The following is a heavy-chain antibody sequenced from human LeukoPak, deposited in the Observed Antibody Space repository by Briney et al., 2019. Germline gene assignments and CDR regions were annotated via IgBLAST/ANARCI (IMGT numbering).Heavy chain of an antibody. CDR2: INPNSGGT. D-gene: IGHD3-9*01. V-gene: IGHV1-2*02. CDR1: GYTLTGYY. CDR3: ARGYYDILTGYYNPFDY. Sequence: GASVKVSCKASGYTLTGYYMHWVRQAPGQGREWMGWINPNSGGTNYAQKFQGRVTMTRDKSISTAYMELSRLRSDDTAVYYCARGYYDILTGYYNPFDYWGEGTLVPVSS. J-gene: IGHJ4*02.